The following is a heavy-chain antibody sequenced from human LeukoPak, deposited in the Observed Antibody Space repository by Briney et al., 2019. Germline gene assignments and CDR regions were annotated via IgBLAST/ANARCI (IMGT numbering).Heavy chain of an antibody. CDR2: IDTKTGNP. Sequence: ASVKVSCKASGYTFSSCAINWVRQAPGQGLEYMGWIDTKTGNPAYAQGFTGRFVFSLDTSVSTAYLQISSLKAEDTAVYYCAIHPSDSSGYFSYWGQGALVTVSS. CDR3: AIHPSDSSGYFSY. J-gene: IGHJ4*02. V-gene: IGHV7-4-1*02. CDR1: GYTFSSCA. D-gene: IGHD3-22*01.